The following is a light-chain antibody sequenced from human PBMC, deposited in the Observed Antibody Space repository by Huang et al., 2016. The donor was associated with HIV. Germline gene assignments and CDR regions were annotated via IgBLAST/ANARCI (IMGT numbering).Light chain of an antibody. J-gene: IGKJ2*01. CDR2: KAS. CDR3: QQYTTYFPT. Sequence: DIQMTQSPSTLSASVGDRVTITCRASLSISSWLAWYPQKPGKAPKLLIYKASSLESGVPSRFSGSGSGTEFTLTISSLQPDDFATYYCQQYTTYFPTFGQGTKLEIK. CDR1: LSISSW. V-gene: IGKV1-5*03.